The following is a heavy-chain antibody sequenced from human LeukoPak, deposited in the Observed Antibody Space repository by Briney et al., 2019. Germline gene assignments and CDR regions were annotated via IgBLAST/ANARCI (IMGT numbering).Heavy chain of an antibody. Sequence: SETLSLTCAVYGGSFSGYYWSWIRQPPGKGLEWIGEINHSGSTNYNPFLKSRVTISVDTSKNQFSLKLSSVTAADTAVYYCARTSWYNWNDGRVWFDPWGQGTLVTVSS. V-gene: IGHV4-34*01. J-gene: IGHJ5*02. CDR3: ARTSWYNWNDGRVWFDP. CDR2: INHSGST. CDR1: GGSFSGYY. D-gene: IGHD1-20*01.